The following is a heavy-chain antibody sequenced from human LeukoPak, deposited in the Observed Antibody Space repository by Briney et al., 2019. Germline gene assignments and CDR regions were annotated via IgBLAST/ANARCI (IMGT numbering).Heavy chain of an antibody. J-gene: IGHJ4*02. V-gene: IGHV4-39*01. CDR1: GGSISSSSYH. Sequence: SETLSLTCTVSGGSISSSSYHWGWIRQPTGKGLEWIGNLYYSGSTYYNPSLKSRVTISVDTSKNQFSLKLSSVTAADTAVYYCARRHDGEFDYWGQGTLVTVSS. D-gene: IGHD3-10*01. CDR3: ARRHDGEFDY. CDR2: LYYSGST.